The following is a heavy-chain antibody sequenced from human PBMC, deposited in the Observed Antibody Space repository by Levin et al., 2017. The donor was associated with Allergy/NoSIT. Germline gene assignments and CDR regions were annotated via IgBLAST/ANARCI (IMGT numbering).Heavy chain of an antibody. CDR3: ARGPHLTVATISNSWFDP. CDR1: GFTFSAYP. CDR2: TSSNGGSA. Sequence: GGSLRLSCAASGFTFSAYPMYWVRQAPGKGLEYVSGTSSNGGSAYYASSVKGRFTISRDNSKNTLYLQMGSLRAEDMAVYYCARGPHLTVATISNSWFDPWGQGTLVTVSS. D-gene: IGHD5-12*01. J-gene: IGHJ5*02. V-gene: IGHV3-64*01.